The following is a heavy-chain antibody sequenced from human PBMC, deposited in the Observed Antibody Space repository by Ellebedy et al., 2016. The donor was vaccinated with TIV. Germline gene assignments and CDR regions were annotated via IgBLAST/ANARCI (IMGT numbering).Heavy chain of an antibody. Sequence: PGGSLRLSCAASGFTFSNYAMSWVRQAPGQGLEWVSAISGSAGSTYYADSVKGRFTISRDNSKNTLYLQMNSLRAEDTAVYYSGKVATMIERLTYFDYWGQGTLVTVSS. CDR3: GKVATMIERLTYFDY. CDR1: GFTFSNYA. V-gene: IGHV3-23*01. CDR2: ISGSAGST. J-gene: IGHJ4*02. D-gene: IGHD3-22*01.